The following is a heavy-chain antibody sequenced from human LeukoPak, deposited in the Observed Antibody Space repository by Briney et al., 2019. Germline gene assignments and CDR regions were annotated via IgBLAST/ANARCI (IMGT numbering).Heavy chain of an antibody. CDR1: GFTFSSYG. CDR2: ISYDGSNK. D-gene: IGHD3-22*01. V-gene: IGHV3-30*18. J-gene: IGHJ4*02. CDR3: AKDGITMIVVAYYFDY. Sequence: GRSLRLSCAASGFTFSSYGMHWVRQAPGKGLEWVAVISYDGSNKYYADSVKGRSTISRDNSKNTLYLQMNSLRAEDTAVYYCAKDGITMIVVAYYFDYWGQGTLVTVSS.